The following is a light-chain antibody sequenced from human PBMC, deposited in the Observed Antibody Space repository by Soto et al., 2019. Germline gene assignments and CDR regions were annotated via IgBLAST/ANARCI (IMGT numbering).Light chain of an antibody. CDR1: QGIGND. V-gene: IGKV1-39*01. CDR2: GAS. J-gene: IGKJ5*01. Sequence: DIQMTQSPSSLSASVGDRVTITCRTSQGIGNDLGWYQQKPGKAPKRLIYGASILQSGVPSRFSGSGSGTDFTLTISSLQPEDFATYYCQQSYSTPITFGQGTRLEIK. CDR3: QQSYSTPIT.